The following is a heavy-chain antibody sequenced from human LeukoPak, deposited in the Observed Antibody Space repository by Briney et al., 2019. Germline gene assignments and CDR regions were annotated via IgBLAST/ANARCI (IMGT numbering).Heavy chain of an antibody. D-gene: IGHD4-17*01. J-gene: IGHJ6*03. V-gene: IGHV4-4*07. CDR2: IYTSGSS. Sequence: PSETLSLTCTASGGSINSYYWSWIRQPAGKGLEWIGRIYTSGSSNYNPSLKSRVTVSVDTSKNQFSLRLTSVTAADTAVYYCARAAYGDSRYYSFYWDVGGKGPTVTVS. CDR1: GGSINSYY. CDR3: ARAAYGDSRYYSFYWDV.